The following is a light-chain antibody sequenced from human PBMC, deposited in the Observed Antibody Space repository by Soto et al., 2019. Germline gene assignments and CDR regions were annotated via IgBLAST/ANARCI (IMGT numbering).Light chain of an antibody. J-gene: IGLJ7*01. CDR3: ATWDGSLGVVV. V-gene: IGLV1-51*02. CDR2: QNN. CDR1: SSDIETHH. Sequence: QSVLTQSPSVSAAPGQTVTISCSGSSSDIETHHVSWYQQLPGTAPKVLIYQNNRRPSGIPDRFFGSKSGTSATLGITGLQTGDEADYHCATWDGSLGVVVFGGGTQLTVL.